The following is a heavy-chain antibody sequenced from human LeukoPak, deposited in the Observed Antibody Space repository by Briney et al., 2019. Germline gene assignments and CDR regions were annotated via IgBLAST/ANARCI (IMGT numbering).Heavy chain of an antibody. Sequence: ASVKVSCKASGYTFTSYAMHWVRQAPGQRLEWMGWINAGNGNTKYSQKFQGRVTITRDTSASTAYMELSSLRSEDTAVCYCAREDLSGYLGGYWGQGTLVTVSS. CDR2: INAGNGNT. D-gene: IGHD5-12*01. J-gene: IGHJ4*02. CDR3: AREDLSGYLGGY. V-gene: IGHV1-3*01. CDR1: GYTFTSYA.